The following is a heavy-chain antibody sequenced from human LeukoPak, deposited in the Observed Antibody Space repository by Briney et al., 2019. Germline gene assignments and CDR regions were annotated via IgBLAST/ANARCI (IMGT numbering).Heavy chain of an antibody. CDR2: IYYSGST. CDR1: GGSISSYY. J-gene: IGHJ3*02. CDR3: ARVGSGGTVTNAFDI. Sequence: PSETLSLTCTVSGGSISSYYWSWIRQPPGKGLEWIGYIYYSGSTNYNPSLKSRVTISVDTSKNQFSLKLSSVTAADTAVHYCARVGSGGTVTNAFDIWGQGTMVTVSS. D-gene: IGHD4-11*01. V-gene: IGHV4-59*01.